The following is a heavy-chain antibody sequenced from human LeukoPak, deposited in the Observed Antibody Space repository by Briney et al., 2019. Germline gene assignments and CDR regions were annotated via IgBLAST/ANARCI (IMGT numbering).Heavy chain of an antibody. CDR1: GFTFSSYA. D-gene: IGHD6-6*01. CDR3: ARDRYSSSSREIDY. CDR2: ISYDGSNK. V-gene: IGHV3-30-3*01. Sequence: GGSLRLSCAASGFTFSSYAMHWVRQAPGKGLEWVAVISYDGSNKYYADSVKGRFTISRDSSKNTLYLQMNSLRAEDTAVYYCARDRYSSSSREIDYWGQGTLVTVSS. J-gene: IGHJ4*02.